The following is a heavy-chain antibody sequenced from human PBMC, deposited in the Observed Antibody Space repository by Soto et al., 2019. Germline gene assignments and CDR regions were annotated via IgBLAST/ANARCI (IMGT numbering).Heavy chain of an antibody. CDR3: SRGTSSWNSDY. V-gene: IGHV4-59*12. CDR2: ISYSGST. J-gene: IGHJ4*02. D-gene: IGHD2-2*01. CDR1: GGSISSSY. Sequence: SEILSLTCAVSGGSISSSYWPCTRQPPGKGLEWIVYISYSGSTNYNPSLKSRVTISVDTSKNQFSLKLSSVTAAHTAVYYCSRGTSSWNSDYWGQGTLVTVSS.